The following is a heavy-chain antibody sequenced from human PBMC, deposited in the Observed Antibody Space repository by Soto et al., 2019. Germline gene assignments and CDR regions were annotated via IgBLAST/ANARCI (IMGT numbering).Heavy chain of an antibody. CDR2: ISWNSGSI. Sequence: SLKISCAASGFTFDDYAMHWVRQAPGKGLEWVSGISWNSGSIGYADSVKGRFTISRDNAKNSLYLQMNSLRAEDTALYYWAKDIYPHYYGSGSYRSYSYGMDVWGQGTTVTVS. D-gene: IGHD3-10*01. CDR1: GFTFDDYA. CDR3: AKDIYPHYYGSGSYRSYSYGMDV. V-gene: IGHV3-9*01. J-gene: IGHJ6*02.